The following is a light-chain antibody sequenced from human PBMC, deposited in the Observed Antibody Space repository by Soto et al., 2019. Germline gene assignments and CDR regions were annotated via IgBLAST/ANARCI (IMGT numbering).Light chain of an antibody. J-gene: IGKJ1*01. CDR2: GAS. CDR1: QSVSSSY. V-gene: IGKV3-20*01. CDR3: QQYRSSPPSWT. Sequence: ETVLTQSPGTLSLSPGERATLSCRASQSVSSSYLAWYQQKPGQAPRLLMYGASSRATGIPDRFSGSGSGTDFTLTISRLEPEDFAVYYCQQYRSSPPSWTFGQGTKVEIK.